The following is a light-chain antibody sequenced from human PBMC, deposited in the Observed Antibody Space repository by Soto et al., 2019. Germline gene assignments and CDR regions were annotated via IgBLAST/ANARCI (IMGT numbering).Light chain of an antibody. V-gene: IGKV3-15*01. J-gene: IGKJ1*01. Sequence: EIVMPQSPTTLAVSQGQRSTLSCRASQSVSSDLAWYQQKPGQAPRLLIYGASTRAIGIPARFSGSGSGTDFTLTISRLEPEDFAVYYCQQYTAWPLTFGQGNKVDI. CDR2: GAS. CDR1: QSVSSD. CDR3: QQYTAWPLT.